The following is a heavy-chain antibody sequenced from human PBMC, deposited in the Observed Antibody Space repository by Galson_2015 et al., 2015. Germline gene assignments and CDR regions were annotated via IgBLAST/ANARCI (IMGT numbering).Heavy chain of an antibody. Sequence: SLRLSCAASGFTFSSYGMHWVRQAPGKGLEWVAVISYDGSNKYYADSVKGRFTISRDNSKNTLYLQMNSLRAEDTAVYYCAKDSTVTTGGYFDYWGQGTLVTVS. D-gene: IGHD4-17*01. V-gene: IGHV3-30*18. J-gene: IGHJ4*02. CDR2: ISYDGSNK. CDR1: GFTFSSYG. CDR3: AKDSTVTTGGYFDY.